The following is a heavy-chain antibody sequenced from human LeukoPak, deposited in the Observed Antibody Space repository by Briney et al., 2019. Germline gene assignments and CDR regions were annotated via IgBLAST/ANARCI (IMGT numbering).Heavy chain of an antibody. V-gene: IGHV4-34*01. CDR2: INHSGST. D-gene: IGHD3-22*01. CDR1: GGSFSGYY. Sequence: PSETLSLTCAVYGGSFSGYYWSWIRQPPGKGLEWIGEINHSGSTNYNPSLKSRVTISVDTSKNQFSLKLSSVTAADTAVYYCARESKDSSGYYRPPPNNWFDPWGQGTLVTVSS. J-gene: IGHJ5*02. CDR3: ARESKDSSGYYRPPPNNWFDP.